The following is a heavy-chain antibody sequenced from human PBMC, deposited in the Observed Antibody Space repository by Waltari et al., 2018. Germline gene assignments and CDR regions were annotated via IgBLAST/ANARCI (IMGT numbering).Heavy chain of an antibody. CDR3: ATVIQGYSLKYYYYYMDV. Sequence: VQLVQSGAEVQKPGASVKISCKASGYPFTDYSMPWLQTPPGKGLEWMGRVDPEDGETRYAEKFQGRVTITADTSTDTAYMELSSLRSEDTAVYYCATVIQGYSLKYYYYYMDVWGKGTTVTVSS. D-gene: IGHD5-18*01. J-gene: IGHJ6*03. V-gene: IGHV1-69-2*01. CDR2: VDPEDGET. CDR1: GYPFTDYS.